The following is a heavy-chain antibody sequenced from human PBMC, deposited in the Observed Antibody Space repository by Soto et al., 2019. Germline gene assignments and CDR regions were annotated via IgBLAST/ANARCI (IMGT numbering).Heavy chain of an antibody. V-gene: IGHV3-49*04. CDR1: GFTFGDYA. D-gene: IGHD3-16*01. CDR2: IRRNAYGGTT. CDR3: TRASSLDFDF. Sequence: GGSLRLSCTTSGFTFGDYALSWVRQAPGKGLEWVGFIRRNAYGGTTDYAASVKGRFTISRDDSKSIAYLQMNSLRTEDTALYYCTRASSLDFDFWGQGTLVTVPS. J-gene: IGHJ4*02.